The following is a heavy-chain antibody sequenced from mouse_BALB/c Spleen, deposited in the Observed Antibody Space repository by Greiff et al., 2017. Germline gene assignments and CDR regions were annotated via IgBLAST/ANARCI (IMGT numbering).Heavy chain of an antibody. D-gene: IGHD1-2*01. CDR2: ISYSGST. V-gene: IGHV3-2*02. CDR1: GYSITSDYA. Sequence: EVKLLESGPGLVKPSQSLSLTCTVTGYSITSDYAWNWIRQFPGNKLEWMGYISYSGSTSYNPSLKSRISITRDTSKNQFFLQLNSVTTEDTATYYCARERGYGYVYLDYWGQGTTLTVSS. CDR3: ARERGYGYVYLDY. J-gene: IGHJ2*01.